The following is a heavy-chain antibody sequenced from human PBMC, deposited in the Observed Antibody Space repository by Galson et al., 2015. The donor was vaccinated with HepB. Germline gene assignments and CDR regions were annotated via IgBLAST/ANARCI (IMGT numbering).Heavy chain of an antibody. Sequence: SLRLSCAASGFSFSSYGMHWVRQAPGKGLEWVAVIWYDGGKKYYADSVKGRFTISRDNSKNTLYLQMNTLRAEDTAVYHCAKGTYDSSGYLRVDYWGQGTLVTVSS. CDR1: GFSFSSYG. CDR2: IWYDGGKK. J-gene: IGHJ4*02. V-gene: IGHV3-33*06. CDR3: AKGTYDSSGYLRVDY. D-gene: IGHD3-22*01.